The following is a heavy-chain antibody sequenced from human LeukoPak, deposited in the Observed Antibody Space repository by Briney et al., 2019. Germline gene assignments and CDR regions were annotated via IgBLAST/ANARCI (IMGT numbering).Heavy chain of an antibody. D-gene: IGHD6-19*01. Sequence: ASVKVSCTASGYTFTVYYMHWVRQAPGQGLEWMGWINPNSGGTNSAQKFQGRVTMTRDTSISTAYMELSRLRSDDTAVYYCAKGVDSSGWYLGDYWGQGTLVTVSS. J-gene: IGHJ4*02. CDR1: GYTFTVYY. V-gene: IGHV1-2*02. CDR2: INPNSGGT. CDR3: AKGVDSSGWYLGDY.